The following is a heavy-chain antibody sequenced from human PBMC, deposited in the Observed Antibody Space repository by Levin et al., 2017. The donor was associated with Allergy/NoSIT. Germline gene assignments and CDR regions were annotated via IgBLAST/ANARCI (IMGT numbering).Heavy chain of an antibody. CDR3: VKDVRSGSYSDADGFDI. D-gene: IGHD1-26*01. CDR2: ISSSGLYI. V-gene: IGHV3-21*06. Sequence: GESLKISCAASGFTYSLYSMNWVRQAPGKALEWVSFISSSGLYIYYADSVKGRFTISRDNAKNSLYLQMNSLRAEDTALYYCVKDVRSGSYSDADGFDIWGQGTMVTVSS. CDR1: GFTYSLYS. J-gene: IGHJ3*02.